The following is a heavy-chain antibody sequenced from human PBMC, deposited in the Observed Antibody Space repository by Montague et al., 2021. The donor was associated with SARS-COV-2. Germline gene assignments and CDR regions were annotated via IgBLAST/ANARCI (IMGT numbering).Heavy chain of an antibody. CDR1: GFSLTTTAVG. CDR2: IFWYDYT. CDR3: AHRRGGGNSAVSGK. V-gene: IGHV2-5*01. J-gene: IGHJ1*01. D-gene: IGHD4-23*01. Sequence: PALVKPTQTLTLTCTFSGFSLTTTAVGVGWLRQPPGKALEWLAVIFWYDYTRYTLSLKRTLTITKDISKNQVVLIMTNMDPVDTSTYYCAHRRGGGNSAVSGKWGQGNPVNVSS.